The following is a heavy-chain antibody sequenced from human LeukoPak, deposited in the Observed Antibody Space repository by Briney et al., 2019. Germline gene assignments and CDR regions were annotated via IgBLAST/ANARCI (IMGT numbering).Heavy chain of an antibody. CDR2: NSGSGGST. CDR1: GFTFSSYT. Sequence: GGSLRLSCAASGFTFSSYTMNWLRQAPGRGLEWVSANSGSGGSTYYADSVKGRFTISRDNSRNTLYLQMNSLRAEDTAVYYCAKPRPSYSSSWYDHWGQGTLVTVSS. D-gene: IGHD6-13*01. J-gene: IGHJ5*02. V-gene: IGHV3-23*01. CDR3: AKPRPSYSSSWYDH.